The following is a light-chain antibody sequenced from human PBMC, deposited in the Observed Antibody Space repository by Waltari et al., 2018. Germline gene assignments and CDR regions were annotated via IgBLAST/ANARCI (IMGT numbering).Light chain of an antibody. CDR1: QSISNW. CDR2: KAS. V-gene: IGKV1-5*03. Sequence: DIQMTQSPSTLSASVVDRVIITCRASQSISNWLAWYQQIPGKAPKLLIYKASTLQSGVPSRFSGRGSGTEFTLTISSLQPDDFATYYCQQYNTYSRTFGQGTKVEI. J-gene: IGKJ1*01. CDR3: QQYNTYSRT.